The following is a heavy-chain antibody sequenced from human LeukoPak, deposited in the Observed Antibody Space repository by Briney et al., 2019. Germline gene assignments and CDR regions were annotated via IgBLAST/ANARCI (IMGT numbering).Heavy chain of an antibody. D-gene: IGHD3-10*01. CDR3: ARDRITMVRGVTSL. V-gene: IGHV4-34*01. CDR2: INHSGST. Sequence: SETLSLTCALYGGSFSGYYWSWIRQPPGKGREWIGEINHSGSTNYNPSLKSRVTISVDTSKNHFSLKLSSVTAADTAVYYCARDRITMVRGVTSLWGQGTRVTVSS. CDR1: GGSFSGYY. J-gene: IGHJ6*02.